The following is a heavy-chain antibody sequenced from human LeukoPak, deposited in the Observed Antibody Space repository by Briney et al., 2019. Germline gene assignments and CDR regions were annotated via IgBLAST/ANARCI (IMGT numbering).Heavy chain of an antibody. CDR3: ARGGYYGSGNDFRFDP. Sequence: PSETLSLTCTVSGGSIGSCYWSWIRQPPGKGLEWIGYIYYSGSTNYNPSLKSRVTISVDTSKNQFSLKLTSVTAADTAVYFCARGGYYGSGNDFRFDPWGQGTLVTVSS. J-gene: IGHJ5*02. CDR1: GGSIGSCY. CDR2: IYYSGST. V-gene: IGHV4-59*01. D-gene: IGHD3-10*01.